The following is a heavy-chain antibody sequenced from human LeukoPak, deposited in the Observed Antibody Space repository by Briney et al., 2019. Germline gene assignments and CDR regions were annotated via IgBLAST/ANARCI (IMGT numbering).Heavy chain of an antibody. J-gene: IGHJ4*02. CDR3: AKGGPRNSHGYFDY. D-gene: IGHD5-18*01. V-gene: IGHV3-23*01. Sequence: TGGSLRLSCAASGFTFSSYAMSWVRQAPGKGLEWVSAISYSGGYTYYADSVKGRFTISRDNSKNTVYLQMDILRADDTAVYYCAKGGPRNSHGYFDYWGQGTLVTVSS. CDR2: ISYSGGYT. CDR1: GFTFSSYA.